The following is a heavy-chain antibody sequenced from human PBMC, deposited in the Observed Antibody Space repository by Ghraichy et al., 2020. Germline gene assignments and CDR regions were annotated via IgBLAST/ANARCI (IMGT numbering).Heavy chain of an antibody. J-gene: IGHJ4*02. CDR1: GFTFSSYS. CDR3: ARGSVLRYFDWLLSYYFDY. D-gene: IGHD3-9*01. CDR2: ISSSSSYI. V-gene: IGHV3-21*01. Sequence: GGSLRLSCAASGFTFSSYSMNWVRQAPGKGLEWVSSISSSSSYIYYADSVKGRFTISRDNAKNSLYLQMNSLRAEDTAVYYCARGSVLRYFDWLLSYYFDYWGQGTLVTVSS.